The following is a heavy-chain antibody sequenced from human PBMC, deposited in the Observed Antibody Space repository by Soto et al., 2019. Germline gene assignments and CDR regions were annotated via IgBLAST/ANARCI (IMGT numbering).Heavy chain of an antibody. J-gene: IGHJ4*02. CDR1: GYTFTSYA. V-gene: IGHV1-18*01. CDR3: ARSAPPAGY. Sequence: VQLVQSGAEVKKPGASVKVSCKASGYTFTSYAISWVRQAPGQGLEWMGWISAYNGNTNYAQKLQGRVTMTTDTSTPAAYMALRSLRPDDTAVYYCARSAPPAGYWGQGTLVTVSS. CDR2: ISAYNGNT.